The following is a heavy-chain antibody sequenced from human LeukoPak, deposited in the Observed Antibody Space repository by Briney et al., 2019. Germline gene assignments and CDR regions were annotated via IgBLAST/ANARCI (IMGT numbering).Heavy chain of an antibody. CDR1: GFIVSNNY. V-gene: IGHV3-53*01. CDR3: ASGGTGARKFYSDPFHY. CDR2: LYSAGAT. J-gene: IGHJ4*02. D-gene: IGHD2-15*01. Sequence: GGSLRLSCAASGFIVSNNYMSWVPQAPGRGLEWVSILYSAGATYYTDSVRGRFTISRDSSKNTMSLQMNNLRAEDTAVYYCASGGTGARKFYSDPFHYWGQGALVTVSS.